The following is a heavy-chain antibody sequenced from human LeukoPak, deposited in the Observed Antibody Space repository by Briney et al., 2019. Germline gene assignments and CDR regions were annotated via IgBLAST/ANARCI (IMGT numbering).Heavy chain of an antibody. J-gene: IGHJ4*02. D-gene: IGHD3-16*02. V-gene: IGHV4-34*01. CDR3: AREIVWGGYRSKSRWDY. Sequence: SETLSLTCAVYGGSFSGYYWSWIRQPPGKGLEWIGEINHSGSTNYNPSLKSRVTISVDTSKNQFSLKLSSVTAADTAVYYCAREIVWGGYRSKSRWDYWGQGTLVTVSS. CDR2: INHSGST. CDR1: GGSFSGYY.